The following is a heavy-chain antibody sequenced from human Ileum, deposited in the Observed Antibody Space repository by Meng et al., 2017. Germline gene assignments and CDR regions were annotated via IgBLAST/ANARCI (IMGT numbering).Heavy chain of an antibody. Sequence: GESLKISCAASGFTFSSYAMSWVRQAPGKGLEWVSGITGSGRTTYYADSVKGRFTISRDNSKNTLYLQLNSLRAEDTAIYYCAKDDIIGDGRLSFDYWGQGTLVTVSS. CDR1: GFTFSSYA. CDR3: AKDDIIGDGRLSFDY. V-gene: IGHV3-23*01. D-gene: IGHD7-27*01. CDR2: ITGSGRTT. J-gene: IGHJ4*02.